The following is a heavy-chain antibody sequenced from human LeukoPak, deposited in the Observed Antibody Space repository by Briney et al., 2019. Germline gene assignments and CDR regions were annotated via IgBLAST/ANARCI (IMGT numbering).Heavy chain of an antibody. V-gene: IGHV3-33*08. CDR2: IWYDGSNR. D-gene: IGHD3-3*01. CDR1: GFTFGAYG. Sequence: GGSLRLSCAASGFTFGAYGMHWVRQAPGKGLEWVAVIWYDGSNRYYADSVKGRFTISRDNDEETLYLQMNSLRVEDTGVYYCARILHDFRSGYADHWGQGTLVTVSS. CDR3: ARILHDFRSGYADH. J-gene: IGHJ4*02.